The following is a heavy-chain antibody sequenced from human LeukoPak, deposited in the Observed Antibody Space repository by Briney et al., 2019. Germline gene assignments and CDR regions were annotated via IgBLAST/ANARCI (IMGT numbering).Heavy chain of an antibody. CDR1: GYRFTSYW. Sequence: GESLNISFKGSGYRFTSYWIGWVRQMPGKGLEWMGIIYPGDSDTRHSPYFQGQVTISADKSISTAYLQWSSLKASDTAMYYCARHQGATPGTFDYWGEGTLVSVPS. J-gene: IGHJ4*02. V-gene: IGHV5-51*01. CDR2: IYPGDSDT. CDR3: ARHQGATPGTFDY. D-gene: IGHD1-26*01.